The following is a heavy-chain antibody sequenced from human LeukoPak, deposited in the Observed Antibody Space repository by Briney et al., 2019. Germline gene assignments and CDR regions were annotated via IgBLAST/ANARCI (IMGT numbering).Heavy chain of an antibody. Sequence: SGTLSLTCAVSGXSISSGNWWSWIRQPPGKGLQWIGEVYPSGSTNYNPSLKSRVTMSVDKSKNQFSLNLTSVTAADTAVYYCTRVSLRWFDPWGQGTLVTVSS. J-gene: IGHJ5*02. CDR1: GXSISSGNW. V-gene: IGHV4-4*02. CDR2: VYPSGST. CDR3: TRVSLRWFDP.